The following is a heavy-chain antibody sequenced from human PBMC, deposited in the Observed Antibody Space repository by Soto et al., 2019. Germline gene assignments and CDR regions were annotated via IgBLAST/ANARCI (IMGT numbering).Heavy chain of an antibody. CDR2: IAYDGRNK. D-gene: IGHD1-1*01. J-gene: IGHJ4*02. V-gene: IGHV3-30*04. Sequence: QVQLVESGGGVVQPGRSLRLSCAASGFTFSSYTMHWVRQAPGKGLEWVAVIAYDGRNKYYADSVKGRFTISRDNSKNPLYLQMNSLRIEDTAVYYCSRELERVFDYWGQGTLATVSS. CDR1: GFTFSSYT. CDR3: SRELERVFDY.